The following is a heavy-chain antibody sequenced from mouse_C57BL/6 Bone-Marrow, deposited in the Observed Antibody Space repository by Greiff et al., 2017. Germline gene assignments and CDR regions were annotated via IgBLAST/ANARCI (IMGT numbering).Heavy chain of an antibody. J-gene: IGHJ3*01. CDR3: ARLGLRRGS. CDR1: YFAFMASA. CDR2: FTMYSDAT. V-gene: IGHV1-49*01. D-gene: IGHD2-4*01. Sequence: LQQSGAELVRPGSSVKLSCTDSYFAFMASAMYWVQQRPGHGLEWIGSFTMYSDATEYSENFKGKTTLTANTSSITAYMELSSLTSEDAAVYYCARLGLRRGSWGQGTLVTVSA.